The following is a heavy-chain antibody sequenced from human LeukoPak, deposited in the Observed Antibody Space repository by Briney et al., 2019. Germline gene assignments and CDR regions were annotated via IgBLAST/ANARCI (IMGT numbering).Heavy chain of an antibody. CDR1: GGSISSSNW. V-gene: IGHV4-4*02. Sequence: PSGTLSLTCAVSGGSISSSNWWSWVRRPPGKGLEWIGEIYHSGSTNYNPSLKSRVTISVDTSKNQFSLKLSSVTAADTAVYYCARGFPAAAGTREYWGQGTLVTVSS. CDR2: IYHSGST. D-gene: IGHD6-13*01. CDR3: ARGFPAAAGTREY. J-gene: IGHJ4*02.